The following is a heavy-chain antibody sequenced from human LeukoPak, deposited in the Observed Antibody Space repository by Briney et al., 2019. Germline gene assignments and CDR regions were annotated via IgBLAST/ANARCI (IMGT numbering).Heavy chain of an antibody. V-gene: IGHV1-69*05. D-gene: IGHD6-13*01. Sequence: SVNVSCKSSGGTFNSYAISWVRQAPGQGLEWVGAVIPIFSTTNYAQKFQGRVAITTDESTNTTYMELTSLKSEDTAVYYCARAPPKQLLHLYWGQGTLVTVSS. J-gene: IGHJ4*02. CDR2: VIPIFSTT. CDR1: GGTFNSYA. CDR3: ARAPPKQLLHLY.